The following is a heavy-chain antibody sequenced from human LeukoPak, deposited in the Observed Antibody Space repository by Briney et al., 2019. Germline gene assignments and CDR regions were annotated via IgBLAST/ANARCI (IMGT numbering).Heavy chain of an antibody. V-gene: IGHV4-30-2*01. CDR2: IYHSGST. CDR3: ARAGLARGAYYYYGMDV. J-gene: IGHJ6*02. CDR1: GGSISSGGYS. D-gene: IGHD3-16*01. Sequence: SETLSLTCAVSGGSISSGGYSWSWIRQPPGKGLEWIGYIYHSGSTNYNPSLKSRVTISVDKSKNQFSLKLSSVTAADTAVYYCARAGLARGAYYYYGMDVWGQGTTVTVSS.